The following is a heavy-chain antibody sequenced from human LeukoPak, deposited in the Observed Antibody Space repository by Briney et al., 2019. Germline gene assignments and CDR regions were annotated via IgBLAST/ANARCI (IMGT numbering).Heavy chain of an antibody. Sequence: ASVKVSCKASGYTFNNYDINWVRQATGQGLEWMGWMNPNFGATDYAQKFQGRFTITMDTYINTTYMELSSLRSEDTAVYYCARSRVGNGDYLFEDVWGQGTLVTVSS. CDR2: MNPNFGAT. J-gene: IGHJ4*02. CDR3: ARSRVGNGDYLFEDV. D-gene: IGHD4-17*01. CDR1: GYTFNNYD. V-gene: IGHV1-8*03.